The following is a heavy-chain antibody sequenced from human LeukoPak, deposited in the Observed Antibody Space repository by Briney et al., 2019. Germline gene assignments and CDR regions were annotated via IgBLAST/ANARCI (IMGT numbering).Heavy chain of an antibody. D-gene: IGHD3-22*01. J-gene: IGHJ3*02. CDR1: GFTFDDYG. CDR2: INWNGGST. V-gene: IGHV3-20*04. CDR3: ARVRQLDYYDSSGYSRGAFDI. Sequence: GGSLRLSCAASGFTFDDYGMSWVRQAPGKGLEWVSGINWNGGSTGYADSVKGRFTISRDNAKSSLYLQMNSLRAEDTALYYCARVRQLDYYDSSGYSRGAFDIWGQGTMVTVSP.